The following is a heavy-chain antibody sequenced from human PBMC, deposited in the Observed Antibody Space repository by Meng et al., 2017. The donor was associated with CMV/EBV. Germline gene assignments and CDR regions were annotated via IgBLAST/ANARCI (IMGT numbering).Heavy chain of an antibody. D-gene: IGHD2-2*01. Sequence: GGSLRLSCAASGFTFSSYGMSWVRQAPGKGLEWVAKIKQDGSEKYYVDSVKGRFTISRDNAKNSLYLQMNSLRAEDTAVYYCARDMVVPDTASYYFDYWGQGTLVTVSS. V-gene: IGHV3-7*01. CDR2: IKQDGSEK. CDR1: GFTFSSYG. J-gene: IGHJ4*02. CDR3: ARDMVVPDTASYYFDY.